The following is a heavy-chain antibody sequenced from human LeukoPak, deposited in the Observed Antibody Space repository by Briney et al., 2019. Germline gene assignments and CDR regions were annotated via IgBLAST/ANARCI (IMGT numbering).Heavy chain of an antibody. V-gene: IGHV4-4*09. CDR1: GGSISSYH. J-gene: IGHJ5*02. CDR3: ARTVWTYDSARPLWFDP. D-gene: IGHD1-1*01. Sequence: SETLSLTCTVSGGSISSYHWSWIRQVPGKGLQWIGSIYTNGSTNYNPSLKSRVTTSIDSSKNQFSLKLTSVTAADTAVYYCARTVWTYDSARPLWFDPWGQGTLVTVSS. CDR2: IYTNGST.